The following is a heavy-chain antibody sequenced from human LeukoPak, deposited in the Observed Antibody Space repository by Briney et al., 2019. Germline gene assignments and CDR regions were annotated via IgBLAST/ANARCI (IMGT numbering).Heavy chain of an antibody. CDR1: GYTFTSYG. CDR3: ARCQKSRPLYSSGWFQSLGGYYYYMDV. Sequence: ASVKVSCKASGYTFTSYGISWVRQAPGQGLEWMGWISAYNGNTNYAQKLQGRVTMTTDTSTSTAYMELSSLRSEDTAVYYCARCQKSRPLYSSGWFQSLGGYYYYMDVWGKGTTVTVSS. J-gene: IGHJ6*03. CDR2: ISAYNGNT. V-gene: IGHV1-18*01. D-gene: IGHD6-19*01.